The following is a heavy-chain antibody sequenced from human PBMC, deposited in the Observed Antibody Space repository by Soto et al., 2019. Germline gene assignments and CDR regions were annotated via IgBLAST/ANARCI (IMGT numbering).Heavy chain of an antibody. CDR1: GTSISSTYW. CDR3: ATLPPRIVVVKTEIPT. V-gene: IGHV4-4*02. CDR2: IYHSGST. D-gene: IGHD2-15*01. J-gene: IGHJ5*02. Sequence: SETLSLTCAVSGTSISSTYWWTWVRQPPGKGLEWIGEIYHSGSTKYNPYLKSRVTISVDKSNNQFSLELRAVTAADTAVYYCATLPPRIVVVKTEIPTWGQGTLVTVSS.